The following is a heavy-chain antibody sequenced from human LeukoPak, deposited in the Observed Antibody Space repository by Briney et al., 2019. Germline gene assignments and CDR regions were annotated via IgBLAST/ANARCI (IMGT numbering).Heavy chain of an antibody. CDR1: GFTFSSYW. J-gene: IGHJ6*03. V-gene: IGHV3-7*01. Sequence: GGSLRLSCAASGFTFSSYWMSWVRQAPGKGPEWVANIKQDGSEKYYVDSVKGRFTISRDNAKNSLYLQMNSLRAEDTAVYYCARVGPRNYMDVWGKGTTVTVSS. CDR2: IKQDGSEK. CDR3: ARVGPRNYMDV.